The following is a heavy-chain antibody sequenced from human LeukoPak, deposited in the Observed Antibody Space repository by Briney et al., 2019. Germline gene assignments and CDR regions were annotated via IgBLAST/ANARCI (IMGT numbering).Heavy chain of an antibody. Sequence: PSETLSLTCTVSGGSISSYYWSWIRQPPGKGLEWIGYIYYSGSTNYNPSLKSRVTISVDTSKNQFSLKLSSVTAADTAVYYCARESDSSSWNWFDPWGQGTLVTVSS. CDR2: IYYSGST. CDR3: ARESDSSSWNWFDP. D-gene: IGHD6-13*01. J-gene: IGHJ5*02. CDR1: GGSISSYY. V-gene: IGHV4-59*01.